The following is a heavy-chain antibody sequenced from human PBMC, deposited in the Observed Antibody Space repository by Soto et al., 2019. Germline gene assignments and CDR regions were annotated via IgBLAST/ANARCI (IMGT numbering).Heavy chain of an antibody. J-gene: IGHJ6*02. CDR2: ISTYTGNT. V-gene: IGHV1-18*01. Sequence: QVHLVQSGAEVKKPGASVKVSCKASGYTFTNYDINWVRQAPGQGLEWMGWISTYTGNTNYAQKLKGRVTMTTDTSTSTAYMELRSLISDDTAVYYCARGYYYGSGRPTPGGMDVWGQGTTVTVSS. D-gene: IGHD3-10*01. CDR3: ARGYYYGSGRPTPGGMDV. CDR1: GYTFTNYD.